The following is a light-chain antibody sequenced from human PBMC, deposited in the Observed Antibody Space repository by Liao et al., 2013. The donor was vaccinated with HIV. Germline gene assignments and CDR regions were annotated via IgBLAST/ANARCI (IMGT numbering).Light chain of an antibody. CDR1: KLGDRY. J-gene: IGLJ2*01. V-gene: IGLV3-1*01. CDR3: QAWDSSTVV. Sequence: SYELTQPPSVSVSPGQTATIACSADKLGDRYASWYQQKPGQSPRLIIYKDSKRPSGIPERFSGSNSGNTATLTISGTQPVDEADYYCQAWDSSTVVFGGGTKLTVL. CDR2: KDS.